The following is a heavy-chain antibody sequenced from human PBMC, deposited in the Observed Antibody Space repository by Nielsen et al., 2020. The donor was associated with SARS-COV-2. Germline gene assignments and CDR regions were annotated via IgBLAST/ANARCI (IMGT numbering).Heavy chain of an antibody. V-gene: IGHV3-9*01. Sequence: GGSLRLSCAASGFTFDDYAMHWVRQAPGKGLEWVSGISWNSGSIGYADSVKGRFTISRDNAKNSLYLQMNSLRAEDTALYYCAKLGGDGQGSDYWGQGTLVTVSS. CDR1: GFTFDDYA. CDR2: ISWNSGSI. D-gene: IGHD2-21*02. CDR3: AKLGGDGQGSDY. J-gene: IGHJ4*02.